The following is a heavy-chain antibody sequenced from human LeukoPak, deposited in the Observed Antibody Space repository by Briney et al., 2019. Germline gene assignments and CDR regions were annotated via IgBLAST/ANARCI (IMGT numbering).Heavy chain of an antibody. CDR2: TRYDRINK. CDR1: GFSLGSYG. CDR3: AKDRCTSCSGDDYFDH. V-gene: IGHV3-30*02. Sequence: GGSLRLSCAASGFSLGSYGMHWVRQAPGKGPEWVAFTRYDRINKYYADSVKGRFTISRDNSKNTLYLQMNSLRAEDTAVYYCAKDRCTSCSGDDYFDHWRQATLVTVSS. D-gene: IGHD2-2*01. J-gene: IGHJ4*02.